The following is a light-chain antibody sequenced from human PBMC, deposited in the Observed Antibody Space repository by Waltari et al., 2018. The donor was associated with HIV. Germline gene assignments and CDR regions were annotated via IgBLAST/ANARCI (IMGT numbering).Light chain of an antibody. J-gene: IGLJ2*01. CDR2: EVS. CDR3: ASFTTNRILV. V-gene: IGLV2-14*01. Sequence: QSALTQPASVSGSPGQSITISCTGTSSDVGAYMYVSWYQQHADQAPKLIIFEVSNRPSGISNRVSGAKSGNTASLTISGLQTEDEADYYCASFTTNRILVFGGGTKVTVL. CDR1: SSDVGAYMY.